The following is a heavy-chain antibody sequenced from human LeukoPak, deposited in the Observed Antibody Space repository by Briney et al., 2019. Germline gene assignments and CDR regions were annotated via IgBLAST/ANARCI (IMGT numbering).Heavy chain of an antibody. V-gene: IGHV3-7*03. CDR1: GFTFSGYW. J-gene: IGHJ4*02. CDR3: ARRAGAYSHPYDY. D-gene: IGHD4/OR15-4a*01. Sequence: GGSLRLSCAASGFTFSGYWMSWVRQAPGKGLEWVANINEDGSEKYYVDSVKGRFTISRDNSKNTLYLQMNSLRAEDTAVYYCARRAGAYSHPYDYWGQGTLVTVSS. CDR2: INEDGSEK.